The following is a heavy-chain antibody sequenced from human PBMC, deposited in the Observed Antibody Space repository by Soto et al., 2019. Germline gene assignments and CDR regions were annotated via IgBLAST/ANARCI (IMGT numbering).Heavy chain of an antibody. J-gene: IGHJ5*02. CDR3: AIEGYCSSTSCYGGDWFDP. Sequence: ASVKVSCKASGYTFTSYGISWVRQAPGQGLEWMGWISAYNGNTNYAQKLQGRVTMTTDTSTSTAYMELRSLRSDDTAVYYCAIEGYCSSTSCYGGDWFDPWGQGTLVTVSS. CDR1: GYTFTSYG. D-gene: IGHD2-2*01. CDR2: ISAYNGNT. V-gene: IGHV1-18*01.